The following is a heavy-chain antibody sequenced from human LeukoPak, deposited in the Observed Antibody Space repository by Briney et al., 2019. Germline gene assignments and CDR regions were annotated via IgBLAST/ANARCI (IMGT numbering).Heavy chain of an antibody. D-gene: IGHD3-3*01. CDR1: GYTFTGYY. V-gene: IGHV1-2*02. CDR3: AREGNTIFGVVIINWFDP. CDR2: INPNSGGT. J-gene: IGHJ5*02. Sequence: ASVKVSCKASGYTFTGYYMHWVRQAPGQGLEWMGWINPNSGGTNYAQKFQGRVTMTRDTSISTAYMELSRLRSDDTAVYYCAREGNTIFGVVIINWFDPWGQGTLVTVSS.